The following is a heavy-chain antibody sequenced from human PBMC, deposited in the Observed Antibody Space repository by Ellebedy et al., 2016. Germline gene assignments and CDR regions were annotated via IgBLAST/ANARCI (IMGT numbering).Heavy chain of an antibody. V-gene: IGHV3-30-3*01. CDR2: TLYDGSNK. Sequence: GESLKISXAASGFNFADYAMSWLRQAPGKGLEWVAVTLYDGSNKYYADSVKGRFTISRDNSKNTLYLQMNSLRAEDTAVYYCARGGGMAVAGHWYFDLWGRGTLVTVSS. CDR3: ARGGGMAVAGHWYFDL. J-gene: IGHJ2*01. CDR1: GFNFADYA. D-gene: IGHD6-19*01.